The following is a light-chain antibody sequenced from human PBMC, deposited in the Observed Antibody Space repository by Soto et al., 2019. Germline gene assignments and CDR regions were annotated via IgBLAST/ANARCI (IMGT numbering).Light chain of an antibody. Sequence: QSALTQPRSVSGSPGQSVTISCTATGSDVGDSSHVSWYQLHPGKAPKLMIYEVIKRPSGISDRFSGSKSGNTASLTISGLQAEDEADYYCSAYTHSNTVIFGGGTQLTVL. CDR1: GSDVGDSSH. V-gene: IGLV2-11*01. CDR3: SAYTHSNTVI. CDR2: EVI. J-gene: IGLJ2*01.